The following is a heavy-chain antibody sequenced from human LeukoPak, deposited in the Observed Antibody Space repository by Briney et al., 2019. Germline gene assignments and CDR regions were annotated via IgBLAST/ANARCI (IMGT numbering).Heavy chain of an antibody. CDR3: VKSSTNYGGWFDS. CDR1: GFTFSSYS. D-gene: IGHD4/OR15-4a*01. V-gene: IGHV3-21*01. CDR2: ISTSSSYI. Sequence: GGSLRLSCAASGFTFSSYSMNWVRQAPGKGLEWVLSISTSSSYIYYADSVKGRFTISRDNARNSLSLQVSRLRAEDTAVYYCVKSSTNYGGWFDSWGQGTLVTVSS. J-gene: IGHJ5*01.